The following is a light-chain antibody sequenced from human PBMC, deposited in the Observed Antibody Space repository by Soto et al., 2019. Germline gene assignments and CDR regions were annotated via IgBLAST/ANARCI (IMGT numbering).Light chain of an antibody. Sequence: EIVMTQSPATLSVSPGERATLSCRASQSVRSNLAWYQQKPGQAPRLLIYGASTRATGIPARFSGSGSGTEFTLTISSLQSEDFAVYYCQQYNNLLTFGGGTKVEIK. J-gene: IGKJ4*01. CDR1: QSVRSN. CDR2: GAS. V-gene: IGKV3-15*01. CDR3: QQYNNLLT.